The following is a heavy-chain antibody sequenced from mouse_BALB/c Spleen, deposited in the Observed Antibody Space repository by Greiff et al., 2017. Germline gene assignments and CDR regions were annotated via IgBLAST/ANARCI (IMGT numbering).Heavy chain of an antibody. J-gene: IGHJ1*01. CDR1: GYTFTSYV. V-gene: IGHV1-14*01. D-gene: IGHD1-1*01. CDR2: INPYNDGT. CDR3: ARAGYYYGSSYWYFDV. Sequence: VQLKESGPELVKPGASVKMSCKASGYTFTSYVMHWVKQKPGQGLEWIGYINPYNDGTKYNEKFKGKATLTSDKSSSTAYMELSSLTSEDSAVYYCARAGYYYGSSYWYFDVWGAGTTVTVSS.